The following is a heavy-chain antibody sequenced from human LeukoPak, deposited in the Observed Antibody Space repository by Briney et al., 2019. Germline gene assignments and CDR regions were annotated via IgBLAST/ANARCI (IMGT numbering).Heavy chain of an antibody. Sequence: SGPTLVTLTQTLTLTCTFSGFSLSTSGVGVGWIRQPPGKALEWLALIYLGDDKSYSPSLKSRLNITSATSKSQVAVTITDIDSVDTATYYWANSFYDLWSGTFDPWGQGTPVTVSS. V-gene: IGHV2-5*02. CDR3: ANSFYDLWSGTFDP. D-gene: IGHD3-3*01. CDR2: IYLGDDK. J-gene: IGHJ5*02. CDR1: GFSLSTSGVG.